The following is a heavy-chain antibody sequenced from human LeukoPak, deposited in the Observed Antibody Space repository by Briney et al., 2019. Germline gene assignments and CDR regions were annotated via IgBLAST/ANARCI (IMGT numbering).Heavy chain of an antibody. Sequence: ASVKVSCKASGGTFSSYTISWVRQAPGQGLEWMGWISANNGNTNYAQKLQGRVTMTTDTSSSTAYMELRSLRSEDTAVYYCARGEDYWGQGTLVTVSS. CDR1: GGTFSSYT. CDR3: ARGEDY. V-gene: IGHV1-18*01. CDR2: ISANNGNT. J-gene: IGHJ4*02.